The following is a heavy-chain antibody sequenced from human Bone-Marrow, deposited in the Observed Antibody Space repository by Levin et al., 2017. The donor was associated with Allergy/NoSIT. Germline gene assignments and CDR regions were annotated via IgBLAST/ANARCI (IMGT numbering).Heavy chain of an antibody. D-gene: IGHD1-14*01. Sequence: GESLKISCKASGYMFTSYPINWVRQAPGQGPEWMGWINTKTGSPTYAQGFTGRFIFSSDTSVSTTYLQIRSLKTEDSAVYYCVRQDNDEATTAFDVWGQGTRVTVSS. CDR2: INTKTGSP. V-gene: IGHV7-4-1*01. J-gene: IGHJ3*01. CDR3: VRQDNDEATTAFDV. CDR1: GYMFTSYP.